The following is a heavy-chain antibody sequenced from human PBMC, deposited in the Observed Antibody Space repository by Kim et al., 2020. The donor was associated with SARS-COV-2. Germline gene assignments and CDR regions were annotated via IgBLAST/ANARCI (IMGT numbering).Heavy chain of an antibody. V-gene: IGHV3-74*01. Sequence: GGSLRLSCAASGFTFSSYWMHWVRQAPGKGLVWVSSINSDGSSTSYADAVKRRFTISSDNAKNMLYLQMNSLRDEDTAEYYCAGVIWDLFGGYYYYGMDV. J-gene: IGHJ6*01. CDR2: INSDGSST. D-gene: IGHD3-10*02. CDR3: AGVIWDLFGGYYYYGMDV. CDR1: GFTFSSYW.